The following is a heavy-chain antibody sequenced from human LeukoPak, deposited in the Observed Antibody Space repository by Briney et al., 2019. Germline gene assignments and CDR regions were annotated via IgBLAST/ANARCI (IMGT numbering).Heavy chain of an antibody. V-gene: IGHV4-4*02. CDR1: GGSISSSNW. Sequence: QTSETLSLTCAVSGGSISSSNWWNWVRQPPGKGLEWIGEVYHSGSTHYNPSLKSRVTISVDKSKNQFSLKLSSVTAADTAVYYCARDKYYYDSSGYYSFDYWGQGTLVTVSS. D-gene: IGHD3-22*01. CDR2: VYHSGST. CDR3: ARDKYYYDSSGYYSFDY. J-gene: IGHJ4*02.